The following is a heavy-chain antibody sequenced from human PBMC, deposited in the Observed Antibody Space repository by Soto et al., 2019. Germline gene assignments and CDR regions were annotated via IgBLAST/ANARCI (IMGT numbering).Heavy chain of an antibody. D-gene: IGHD4-4*01. CDR3: ERVSRTVERY. J-gene: IGHJ4*02. CDR1: GGSFSGYY. Sequence: PSETLSLTCAVYGGSFSGYYWTWIRQPPGTGLEWIGEINHSGSTNYNPSLKSRVTISVDTSKNQFSLKLTSVTAADTAVYYCERVSRTVERYWGPGTLVTVSS. V-gene: IGHV4-34*01. CDR2: INHSGST.